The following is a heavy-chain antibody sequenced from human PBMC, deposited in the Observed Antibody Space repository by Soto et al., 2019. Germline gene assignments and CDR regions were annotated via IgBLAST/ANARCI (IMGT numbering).Heavy chain of an antibody. D-gene: IGHD3-3*01. Sequence: QVQLVESGGGVVQPGRSLRLSCAASGFTFSSYGMHWVRQAPGKGLAWVAVIWYDGSNKYYADSVKGGFTISRDNSKNTLYLQMNSLRAEDTAVYYCARGAEGRYYDFWSGRYAFDIWGQGTMVTVSS. J-gene: IGHJ3*02. V-gene: IGHV3-33*01. CDR1: GFTFSSYG. CDR3: ARGAEGRYYDFWSGRYAFDI. CDR2: IWYDGSNK.